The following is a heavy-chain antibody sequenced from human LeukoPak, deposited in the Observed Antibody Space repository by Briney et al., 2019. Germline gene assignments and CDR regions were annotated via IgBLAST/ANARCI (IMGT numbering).Heavy chain of an antibody. CDR2: ISGSGGST. CDR1: GFTFSSYA. Sequence: PGRSLRLSCAASGFTFSSYAMSWVRQAPEKGLEWVSVISGSGGSTYYADSVKGRFTISRDNSKNTLYLQMNSLRAEDTAVYYCAKGQVAGPTNNRFDYWGQGTLVTVSS. CDR3: AKGQVAGPTNNRFDY. J-gene: IGHJ4*02. V-gene: IGHV3-23*01. D-gene: IGHD6-19*01.